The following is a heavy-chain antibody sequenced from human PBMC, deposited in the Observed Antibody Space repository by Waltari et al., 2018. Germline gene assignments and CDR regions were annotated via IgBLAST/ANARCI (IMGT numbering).Heavy chain of an antibody. Sequence: QVQLVQSGAEVKKPGASVKVSCKATGYTFTSYAIHLVRQAPGQRLEWMGWINAGNGNTKYSQKFQGRVTITRDTSASTAYMELSSLRSEDTAVYYCTTGGAKYAIDIWGQGTMVTVSS. CDR2: INAGNGNT. D-gene: IGHD2-8*01. CDR1: GYTFTSYA. CDR3: TTGGAKYAIDI. V-gene: IGHV1-3*01. J-gene: IGHJ3*02.